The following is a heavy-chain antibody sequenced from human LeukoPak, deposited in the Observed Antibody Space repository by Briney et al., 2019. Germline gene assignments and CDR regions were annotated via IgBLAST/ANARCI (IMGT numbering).Heavy chain of an antibody. CDR2: INHSRST. D-gene: IGHD3-10*01. V-gene: IGHV4-34*01. CDR1: DGSFSGYF. Sequence: PSETLSLTCAVYDGSFSGYFWNWTRQPPGKGLEWIGEINHSRSTNYNPSLKSRVTISADMSKNQFSLTLSSMTAADTAVYYCARGTYRKRGNVFDIWGQGTMVTVSS. J-gene: IGHJ3*02. CDR3: ARGTYRKRGNVFDI.